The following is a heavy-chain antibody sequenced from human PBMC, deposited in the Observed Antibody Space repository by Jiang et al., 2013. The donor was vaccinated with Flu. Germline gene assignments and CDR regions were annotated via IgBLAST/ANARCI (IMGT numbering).Heavy chain of an antibody. CDR1: GFTFSSYS. Sequence: EVQLLESGGGLVKPGGSLRLSCAASGFTFSSYSMNWVRQAPGKGLEWVSSISSSSYIYYADSVKGRFTISRDNAKNSLYLQMNSLRAEDTAVYYCARDGIAAAGAGWFDPGARDPGHRLL. D-gene: IGHD6-13*01. CDR3: ARDGIAAAGAGWFDP. CDR2: ISSSSYI. J-gene: IGHJ5*02. V-gene: IGHV3-21*01.